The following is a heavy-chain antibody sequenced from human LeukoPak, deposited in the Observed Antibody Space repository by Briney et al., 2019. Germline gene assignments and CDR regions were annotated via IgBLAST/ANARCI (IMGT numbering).Heavy chain of an antibody. CDR3: ARDHGDFVGVRVGFDS. J-gene: IGHJ5*01. V-gene: IGHV1-18*01. CDR1: GYPFTNYD. D-gene: IGHD4-17*01. CDR2: ISGYNGNA. Sequence: ASVKVSCKASGYPFTNYDISWVRQAPGQGLEWVARISGYNGNADYAQKLKDRFTVTADTSAAYLEMRDLTSDDTAVYYCARDHGDFVGVRVGFDSWGQGTLDTVSS.